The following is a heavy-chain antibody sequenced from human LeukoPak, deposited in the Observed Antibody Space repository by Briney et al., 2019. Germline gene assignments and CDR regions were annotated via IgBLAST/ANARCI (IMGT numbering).Heavy chain of an antibody. Sequence: ASVMVSCKASGYTFTSYGISWVRQAPGQGLEWMGWISAYNGTTNYAQKLQGRVTMTTDTSTSTAYMELRSLRSDDTSVYYGARAHGYYYDSSGYLDGGEGTLVTVSS. J-gene: IGHJ4*02. CDR1: GYTFTSYG. D-gene: IGHD3-22*01. CDR3: ARAHGYYYDSSGYLD. V-gene: IGHV1-18*01. CDR2: ISAYNGTT.